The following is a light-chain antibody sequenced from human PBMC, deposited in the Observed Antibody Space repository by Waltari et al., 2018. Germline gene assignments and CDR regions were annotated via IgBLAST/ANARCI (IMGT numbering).Light chain of an antibody. V-gene: IGKV3-20*01. CDR1: QSVR. CDR3: QQFDRSPPVT. Sequence: EIVLTQSPGTLSLSPGARATLSCRASQSVRLAWYKQTPGQAPRRLIHDASKRATGIPDRFSGSGSGTDFTLTISRLEPEDFAVYYCQQFDRSPPVTFGGGTKVEIK. CDR2: DAS. J-gene: IGKJ4*01.